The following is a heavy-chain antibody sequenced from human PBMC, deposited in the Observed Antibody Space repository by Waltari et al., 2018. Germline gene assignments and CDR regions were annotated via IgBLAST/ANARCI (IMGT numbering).Heavy chain of an antibody. CDR1: GGSFSGYY. Sequence: QVQLQQWGAGLLKPSETLSLTCAVYGGSFSGYYWSWTRQPPGKGLEWIGEINHSGSTNYNPSLKSRVTISVDTSKNQFSLKLSSVTAADTAVYYCARFPSSGWNLDYWGQGTLVTVSS. V-gene: IGHV4-34*01. J-gene: IGHJ4*02. CDR3: ARFPSSGWNLDY. CDR2: INHSGST. D-gene: IGHD6-19*01.